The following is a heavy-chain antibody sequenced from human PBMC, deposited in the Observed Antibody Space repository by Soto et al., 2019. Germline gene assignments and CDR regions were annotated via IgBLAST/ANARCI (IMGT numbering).Heavy chain of an antibody. Sequence: PSETLSLTCAVSGYSISSGYYWGWIRQPPGKGLEWIGNIYHSGSTYYNPSLKSRVTISVDTSKNQFSLKLSSVTAADTAVYYCARMLVGGNWFDPWGQGTLVTVSS. CDR2: IYHSGST. D-gene: IGHD6-6*01. CDR1: GYSISSGYY. J-gene: IGHJ5*02. V-gene: IGHV4-38-2*01. CDR3: ARMLVGGNWFDP.